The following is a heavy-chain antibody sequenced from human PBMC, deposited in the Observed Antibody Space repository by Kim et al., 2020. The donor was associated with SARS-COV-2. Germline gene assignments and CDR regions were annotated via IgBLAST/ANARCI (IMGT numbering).Heavy chain of an antibody. CDR1: GFIFSDYA. J-gene: IGHJ4*02. CDR3: TTGGAGRGWYGGIDY. V-gene: IGHV3-30*03. Sequence: GGSLRLSCGASGFIFSDYAMHWVRQAPGKGLEWVAVISNDGRIQYYEDSVKGRFTISRDNSKNILYLQMNSLRVEDTAMFYCTTGGAGRGWYGGIDYWGQGTLVTVSS. CDR2: ISNDGRIQ. D-gene: IGHD6-19*01.